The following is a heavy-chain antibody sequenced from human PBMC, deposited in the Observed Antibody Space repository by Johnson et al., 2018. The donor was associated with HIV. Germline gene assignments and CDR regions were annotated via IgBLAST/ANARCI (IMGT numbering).Heavy chain of an antibody. D-gene: IGHD4-23*01. J-gene: IGHJ3*02. CDR1: GFTVNNNY. CDR2: ISSSGSTI. CDR3: AREATVVMLGYAFDI. Sequence: MLLVESGGGLIQPGESLRLSCAASGFTVNNNYMNWVRQTPGKGLEWVSYISSSGSTIYYADSVKGRFTISRDNAKNSLYLQMNSLRAEDTAVYYCAREATVVMLGYAFDIWGQGTMVTVSS. V-gene: IGHV3-11*04.